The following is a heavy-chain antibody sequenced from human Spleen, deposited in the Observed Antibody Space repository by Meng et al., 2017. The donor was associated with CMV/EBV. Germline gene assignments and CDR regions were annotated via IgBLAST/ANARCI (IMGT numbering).Heavy chain of an antibody. CDR1: GFTFSSYD. D-gene: IGHD3-9*01. Sequence: GGSLRLSCAASGFTFSSYDMHWVRQATGKGLEWVSAIGTAGDTYYPGSVKGRFTISRENAKNSLYLQMNSLRAGDTAVYYCARDPRPQSYDILLGYETPLGYWGQGTLVTVSS. CDR2: IGTAGDT. V-gene: IGHV3-13*01. J-gene: IGHJ4*02. CDR3: ARDPRPQSYDILLGYETPLGY.